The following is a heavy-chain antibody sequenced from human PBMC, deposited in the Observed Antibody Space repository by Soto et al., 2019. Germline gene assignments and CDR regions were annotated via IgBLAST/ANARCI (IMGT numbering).Heavy chain of an antibody. Sequence: GASVKVSCKASGYNFNDYAIQWVRLVPGQGLEWMGLINGGNGGTKYSQNFQDRVTFTRDRSATTAYMELSSLTLEDTAIYYCAHSSGWFALHSRGQGTPVTVSS. J-gene: IGHJ5*01. CDR1: GYNFNDYA. CDR3: AHSSGWFALHS. V-gene: IGHV1-3*01. CDR2: INGGNGGT. D-gene: IGHD6-19*01.